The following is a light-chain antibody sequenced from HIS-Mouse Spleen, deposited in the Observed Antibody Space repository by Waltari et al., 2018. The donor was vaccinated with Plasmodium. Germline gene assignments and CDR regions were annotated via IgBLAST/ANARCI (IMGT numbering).Light chain of an antibody. Sequence: SSELTQDPAVSVALGQTVRITCQGDSLRSYYASWYQQKPGQAPVLVIYGKNNRPSGIPDRFSGSSSGNTASLTSTGAQAEDEADYYRNSRDSSCNHLVFGGGTKLTVL. V-gene: IGLV3-19*01. J-gene: IGLJ2*01. CDR1: SLRSYY. CDR2: GKN. CDR3: NSRDSSCNHLV.